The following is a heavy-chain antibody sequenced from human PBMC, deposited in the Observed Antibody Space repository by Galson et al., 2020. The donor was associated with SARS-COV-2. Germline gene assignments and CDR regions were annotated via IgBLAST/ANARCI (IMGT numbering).Heavy chain of an antibody. D-gene: IGHD6-19*01. Sequence: SQTLSLTCTVSGDSITSTSSYWGWIRQPPGAGLEWIVSMYYTGITYYNPSLKSRVTISGDTSRNQFSLKMRTVTAADTAVYYCVRLGSGSYGGSLCDHWGRGALVIVSS. CDR1: GDSITSTSSY. J-gene: IGHJ4*02. CDR3: VRLGSGSYGGSLCDH. CDR2: MYYTGIT. V-gene: IGHV4-39*01.